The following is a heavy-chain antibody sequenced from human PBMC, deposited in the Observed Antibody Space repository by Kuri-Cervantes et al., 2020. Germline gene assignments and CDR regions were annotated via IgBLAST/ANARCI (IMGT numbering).Heavy chain of an antibody. CDR3: ARHGRIQLWLPEFDY. CDR1: GFTFSSYG. CDR2: INHSGST. J-gene: IGHJ4*02. D-gene: IGHD5-18*01. V-gene: IGHV4-34*01. Sequence: GSLRLSCAASGFTFSSYGMHWVRQPPGKGLEWIGEINHSGSTNYNPSLKSRVTISVDTSKNQFSLKLSSVTAADTAVYYCARHGRIQLWLPEFDYWGQGTLVTVSS.